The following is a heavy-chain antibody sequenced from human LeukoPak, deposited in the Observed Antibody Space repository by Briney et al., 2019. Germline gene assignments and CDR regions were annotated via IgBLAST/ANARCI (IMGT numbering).Heavy chain of an antibody. Sequence: PSETLSLTCTVSGGSISSSSYYWGWIRQPPGKGLEWIGSIYYSGSTYYNPSLKSRVTISVDTSKNQFSLKLSSVTAADTAVYYSARDDYGSGIGWFDPWGQGTLVTVSS. D-gene: IGHD3-10*01. J-gene: IGHJ5*02. CDR1: GGSISSSSYY. V-gene: IGHV4-39*07. CDR3: ARDDYGSGIGWFDP. CDR2: IYYSGST.